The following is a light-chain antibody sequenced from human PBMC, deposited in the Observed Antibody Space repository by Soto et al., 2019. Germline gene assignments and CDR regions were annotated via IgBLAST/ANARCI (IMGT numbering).Light chain of an antibody. CDR1: QSISSY. CDR3: QQSYSTPRT. V-gene: IGKV1-39*01. J-gene: IGKJ1*01. CDR2: AAS. Sequence: DIQMTQSPSSLSASVGDRVTITCRASQSISSYLNWYQQKPGKAPNLLIYAASSLQSGVPSRFSGSGSGTDFTLTISSLQPEDFATYYCQQSYSTPRTFDQGTKVEIK.